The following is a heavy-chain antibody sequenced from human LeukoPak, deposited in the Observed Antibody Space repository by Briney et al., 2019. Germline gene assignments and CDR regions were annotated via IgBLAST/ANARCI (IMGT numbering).Heavy chain of an antibody. J-gene: IGHJ6*04. CDR1: GFTFSSYG. V-gene: IGHV3-30*18. CDR3: AKVQNYYVMDV. CDR2: ISYDGSNK. Sequence: GRSLRLSCAASGFTFSSYGMHWVRQAPGKGLEWVAVISYDGSNKYYADSVKGRFTISRDNSKNTLYLQMNSLRAEDTAVYYCAKVQNYYVMDVWGKGTTVTVSS.